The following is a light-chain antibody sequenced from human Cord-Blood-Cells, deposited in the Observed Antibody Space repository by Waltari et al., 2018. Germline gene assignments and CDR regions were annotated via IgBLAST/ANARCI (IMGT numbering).Light chain of an antibody. CDR2: EVS. J-gene: IGLJ2*01. CDR3: CSYAGSSTVV. V-gene: IGLV2-23*02. CDR1: SSDVGRYNL. Sequence: QSALTQPASVSGSPGQSITLSCTGTSSDVGRYNLFSWYQQHPGKAPKLMIYEVSKRPSGVSNRFSGSKSGNTASLTISGLQAEDEADYYCCSYAGSSTVVFGGGTKLTVL.